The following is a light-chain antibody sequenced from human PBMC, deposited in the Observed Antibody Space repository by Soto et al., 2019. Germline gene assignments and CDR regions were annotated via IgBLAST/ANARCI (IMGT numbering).Light chain of an antibody. CDR3: MQALQTPPT. V-gene: IGKV2-28*01. CDR1: QSLLHSNGYNY. Sequence: DFVMTQSPLSLPVTPGEPASISCRSSQSLLHSNGYNYLDWYLQKPGQSPQLLIYLGSSRASGVPDRFSGGGSGTDFTLKISRVEAEDVGIYYCMQALQTPPTFGQGTKVDIK. CDR2: LGS. J-gene: IGKJ1*01.